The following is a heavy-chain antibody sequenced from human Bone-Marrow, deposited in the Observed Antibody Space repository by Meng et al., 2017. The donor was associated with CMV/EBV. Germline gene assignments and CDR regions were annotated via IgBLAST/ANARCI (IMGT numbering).Heavy chain of an antibody. CDR3: ARDQGPRGPTMVVTGGFEY. J-gene: IGHJ4*02. CDR2: ISYDGSNK. Sequence: GESLKISCAASGFTFSSYAMHWVRQAPGKGLEWVAVISYDGSNKYYADSVKGRFTISRDNSNNTLYLQMNSLGAEDTAVYYCARDQGPRGPTMVVTGGFEYWGQGTLVTVSS. V-gene: IGHV3-30*04. D-gene: IGHD4-23*01. CDR1: GFTFSSYA.